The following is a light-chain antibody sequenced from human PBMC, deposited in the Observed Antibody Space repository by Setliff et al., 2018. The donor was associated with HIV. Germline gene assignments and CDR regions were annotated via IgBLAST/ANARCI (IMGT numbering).Light chain of an antibody. CDR2: DIV. J-gene: IGLJ1*01. CDR1: GSDVATSKY. CDR3: SIHRSRGYV. Sequence: QSALAQPASVSGSPGQSITISCTGTGSDVATSKYVSWYQQHPGKAPKLIIYDIVTRPSGVSNRFSGSKSGGTASLTISGLKAEDEADYYCSIHRSRGYVFGSWTKVTVL. V-gene: IGLV2-14*03.